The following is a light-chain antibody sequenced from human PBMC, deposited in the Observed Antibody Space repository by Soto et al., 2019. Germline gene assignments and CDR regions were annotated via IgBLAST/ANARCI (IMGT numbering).Light chain of an antibody. CDR3: QQYNDLPFT. Sequence: EIVMTQSPATLSVSPGERATLSCRASQSVNTYLAWYQQKPGQAPRLLIYGASTRATSVPATFSGSGSGTEFTLTISSLQSEDFAVYYCQQYNDLPFTFGPGTRVDIK. CDR2: GAS. CDR1: QSVNTY. V-gene: IGKV3-15*01. J-gene: IGKJ3*01.